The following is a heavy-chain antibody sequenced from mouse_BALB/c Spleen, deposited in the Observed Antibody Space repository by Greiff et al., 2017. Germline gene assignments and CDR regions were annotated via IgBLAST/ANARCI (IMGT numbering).Heavy chain of an antibody. CDR3: ARSTTAKDAMDY. D-gene: IGHD1-2*01. J-gene: IGHJ4*01. CDR2: IYPGDGDT. V-gene: IGHV1-80*01. CDR1: GYAFSSYW. Sequence: QVQLQQSGAELVRPGSSVKISCKASGYAFSSYWMNWVKQRPGQGLEWIGQIYPGDGDTNYNGKFKGKATLTADKSSSTAYMQLSSLTSEDSAVYFCARSTTAKDAMDYWGQGTSVTVSS.